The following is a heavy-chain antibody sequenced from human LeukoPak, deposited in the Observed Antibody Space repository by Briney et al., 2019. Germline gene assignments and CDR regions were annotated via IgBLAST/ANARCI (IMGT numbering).Heavy chain of an antibody. V-gene: IGHV4-31*02. CDR3: ARVLVWATVTAMYYFDY. CDR2: YSGST. J-gene: IGHJ4*02. D-gene: IGHD2-21*02. Sequence: YSGSTYYNPSLKSRVTMAVDTSENQLSLKLSSGTAADTAVYYCARVLVWATVTAMYYFDYWGQGTLVTVSS.